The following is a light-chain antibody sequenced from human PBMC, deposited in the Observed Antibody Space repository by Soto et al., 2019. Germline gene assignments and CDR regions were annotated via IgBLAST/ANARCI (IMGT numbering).Light chain of an antibody. CDR2: RAS. Sequence: DIQMTQSPSTLSGSVGDRVTITCRASQTISSWLAWYQQKPGKAPKLLIYRASTLKSGVPSRFSGSGSGTEFTLTMSSLQSEDFAVYYCQQYNDWPPYTFGQGTKVDIK. V-gene: IGKV1-5*03. J-gene: IGKJ2*01. CDR1: QTISSW. CDR3: QQYNDWPPYT.